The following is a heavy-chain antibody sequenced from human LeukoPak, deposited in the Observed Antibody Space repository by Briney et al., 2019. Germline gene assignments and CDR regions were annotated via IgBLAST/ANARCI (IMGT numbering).Heavy chain of an antibody. Sequence: SQTLSLTFAISGDSVSSDSAAWNWIRQSPSRGLEWLGRTYYRSKWFSDYALSVKSRITINADTSKNQFSLQLNSVTPEDTAVYYCARKGTVTKPFDYWGQGILVTVSS. CDR3: ARKGTVTKPFDY. CDR1: GDSVSSDSAA. V-gene: IGHV6-1*01. J-gene: IGHJ4*02. D-gene: IGHD4-11*01. CDR2: TYYRSKWFS.